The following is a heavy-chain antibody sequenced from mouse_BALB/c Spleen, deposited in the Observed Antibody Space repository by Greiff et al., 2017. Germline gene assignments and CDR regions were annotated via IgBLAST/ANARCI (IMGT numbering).Heavy chain of an antibody. CDR3: TRKGLLSYWYFDV. Sequence: VQLKESGAELVKPGASVKLSCKASGYTFTSYYMYWVKQRPGQGLEWIGEINPSNGGTNFNEKFKSKATLTVDKSSSTAYMQLSSLTSEDSAVYYCTRKGLLSYWYFDVWGAGTTVTVSS. CDR2: INPSNGGT. J-gene: IGHJ1*01. D-gene: IGHD2-12*01. CDR1: GYTFTSYY. V-gene: IGHV1S81*02.